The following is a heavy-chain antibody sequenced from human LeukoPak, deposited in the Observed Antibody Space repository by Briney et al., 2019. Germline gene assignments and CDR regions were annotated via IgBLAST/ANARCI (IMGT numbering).Heavy chain of an antibody. CDR2: ISYDGSNK. V-gene: IGHV3-30*18. D-gene: IGHD2-21*01. CDR3: AKGYCGGDCPFDY. Sequence: GGSLRLSCAASGFTFSSYSMNWVRQAPGKGLEWVAGISYDGSNKYYADSVKGRFTISRDNSKNTQYLQMNSLRAEDTAVYYCAKGYCGGDCPFDYWGQGTLVTVSS. J-gene: IGHJ4*02. CDR1: GFTFSSYS.